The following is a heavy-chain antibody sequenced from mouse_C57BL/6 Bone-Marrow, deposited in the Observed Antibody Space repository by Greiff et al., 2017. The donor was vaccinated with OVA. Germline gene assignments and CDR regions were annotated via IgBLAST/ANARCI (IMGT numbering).Heavy chain of an antibody. D-gene: IGHD1-1*02. CDR3: ARSPLLCLYAMDY. V-gene: IGHV1-81*01. Sequence: VQLQQSGAELARPGASVKLSCKASGYTFTSYGISWVKQRTGQGLEWIGEIYPRSGNTYYNERFKGKATLTADKSSSTAYMELRSLTSEDSAVYFCARSPLLCLYAMDYWGQGTSVTVSS. CDR1: GYTFTSYG. CDR2: IYPRSGNT. J-gene: IGHJ4*01.